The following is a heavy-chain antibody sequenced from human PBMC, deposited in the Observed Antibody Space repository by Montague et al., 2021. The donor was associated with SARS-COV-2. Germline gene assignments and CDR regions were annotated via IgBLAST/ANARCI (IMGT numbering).Heavy chain of an antibody. CDR2: IYHSGST. V-gene: IGHV4-4*02. J-gene: IGHJ6*02. D-gene: IGHD6-19*01. CDR3: ARARGNLQWPFYYYYGMDV. Sequence: SETLSLTCAVSGGSISSSNWWSWVRQPPGKGLEWIGEIYHSGSTNYNPTLKSRVTISVDKSKNKFSLKLSAVTAADTAVYYCARARGNLQWPFYYYYGMDVWGQGTTVTVSS. CDR1: GGSISSSNW.